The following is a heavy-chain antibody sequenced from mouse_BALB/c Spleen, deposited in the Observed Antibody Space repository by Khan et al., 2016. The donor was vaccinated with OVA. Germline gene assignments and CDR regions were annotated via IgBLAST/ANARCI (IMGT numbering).Heavy chain of an antibody. CDR3: ADHLTGSCAY. V-gene: IGHV5-6*01. CDR1: GFTFSSYS. D-gene: IGHD4-1*01. J-gene: IGHJ3*01. Sequence: EVELVESGGDLVKPGGSLKLSCAASGFTFSSYSMSWVRQTPDKRLEWVASISSGGDYTDYPDSVKGRFTISRDNAKNTLYLQMSDLKSEDTAMYYCADHLTGSCAYWGQGTLVTVSA. CDR2: ISSGGDYT.